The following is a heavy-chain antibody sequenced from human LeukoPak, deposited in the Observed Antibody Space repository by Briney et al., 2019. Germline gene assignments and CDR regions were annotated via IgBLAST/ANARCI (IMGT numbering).Heavy chain of an antibody. J-gene: IGHJ4*02. CDR2: MRSDGSHE. CDR3: AKAFGSGSYIIDH. Sequence: PGGSLRLSCATSGFTFSSNGVHWARQAPGKGLEWVAFMRSDGSHEEYAESVKGRFAISRDNFKNTVHLQMNSLRFEDTAVYYCAKAFGSGSYIIDHWGRGTLVTVPS. CDR1: GFTFSSNG. D-gene: IGHD3-10*01. V-gene: IGHV3-30*02.